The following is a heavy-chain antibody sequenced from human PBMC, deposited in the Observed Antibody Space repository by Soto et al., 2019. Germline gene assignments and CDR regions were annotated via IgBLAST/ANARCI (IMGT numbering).Heavy chain of an antibody. D-gene: IGHD1-1*01. J-gene: IGHJ6*02. Sequence: QVQLVQSGAEVRQPGSSVRVACKASGDKFSTYAINWVRQVRGQGLEWLGGIITFFGAAMYAQKFQGRVTITADESATTAYMELSSLRSEDTAVYSCARGGKERFRGSGMDVWGQGTTVTVSS. V-gene: IGHV1-69*01. CDR3: ARGGKERFRGSGMDV. CDR1: GDKFSTYA. CDR2: IITFFGAA.